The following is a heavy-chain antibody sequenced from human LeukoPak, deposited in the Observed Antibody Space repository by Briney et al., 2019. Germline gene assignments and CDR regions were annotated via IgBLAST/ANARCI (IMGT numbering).Heavy chain of an antibody. Sequence: PGGSLRLSCAASGFTFSSYWMSWVRQAPGKGLERVANIKRDGSEKYYVDSVKGRFTISRDNANNSLYLQINSLRAEDTAVYYCARSPGMNTGSYEDYFDYWGQGTLVTVSS. V-gene: IGHV3-7*01. D-gene: IGHD1-26*01. J-gene: IGHJ4*02. CDR2: IKRDGSEK. CDR1: GFTFSSYW. CDR3: ARSPGMNTGSYEDYFDY.